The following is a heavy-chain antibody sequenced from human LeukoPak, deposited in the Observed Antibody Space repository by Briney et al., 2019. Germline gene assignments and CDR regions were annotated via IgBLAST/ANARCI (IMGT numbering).Heavy chain of an antibody. J-gene: IGHJ4*02. CDR2: ISSSSSTI. Sequence: GGSLRLSCAASGFTFSSYSMNWVRQAPGKGLEWVSYISSSSSTIYYADSVKGRFTISRDNAKNSLYLQMNSLRAEDTAVYYCARAPGYGAAYYFDYWGQGTLVTVSS. D-gene: IGHD1-1*01. V-gene: IGHV3-48*01. CDR1: GFTFSSYS. CDR3: ARAPGYGAAYYFDY.